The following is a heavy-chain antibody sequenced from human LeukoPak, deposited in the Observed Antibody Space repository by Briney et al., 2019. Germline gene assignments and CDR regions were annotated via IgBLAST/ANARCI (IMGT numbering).Heavy chain of an antibody. D-gene: IGHD3-22*01. CDR3: ARDPVYYDSSGPFDY. J-gene: IGHJ4*02. Sequence: GGSLRLSCAASGFTFSSYSMNWVRQAPGKGLEWVSYISSSSSTIYYADSVKGRFTISRDNAKNSLYLQMNSLRDEDTAVYYCARDPVYYDSSGPFDYWGQGTPVTVSS. CDR1: GFTFSSYS. V-gene: IGHV3-48*02. CDR2: ISSSSSTI.